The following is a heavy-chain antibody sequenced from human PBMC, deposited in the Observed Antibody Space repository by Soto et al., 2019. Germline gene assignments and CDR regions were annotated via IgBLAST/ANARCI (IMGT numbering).Heavy chain of an antibody. Sequence: SETLSLTCAVYGGSFSGYYWSWIRQPPGKGLEWIGEINHSGSTNYNPSLKSRVTISVDTSKNQFSLKLSSVTAADTAVYYCARGSGFEETYSSSSLPKGDGYYYYYMDVWGKRTTVTVSS. J-gene: IGHJ6*03. CDR3: ARGSGFEETYSSSSLPKGDGYYYYYMDV. V-gene: IGHV4-34*01. CDR2: INHSGST. CDR1: GGSFSGYY. D-gene: IGHD6-6*01.